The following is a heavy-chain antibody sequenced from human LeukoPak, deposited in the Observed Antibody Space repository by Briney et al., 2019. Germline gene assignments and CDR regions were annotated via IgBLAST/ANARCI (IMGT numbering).Heavy chain of an antibody. Sequence: GGSPRLSCAASGFTVSSNYMSWVRQAPGKGLEWVSVIYSGGSTYYADSVKGRFTISRDNSKNTLYLQMNSLRAEDTAVYYCATTDTAMVNYNYGMDVWGQGTTVTVSS. CDR3: ATTDTAMVNYNYGMDV. V-gene: IGHV3-53*01. J-gene: IGHJ6*02. CDR1: GFTVSSNY. D-gene: IGHD5-18*01. CDR2: IYSGGST.